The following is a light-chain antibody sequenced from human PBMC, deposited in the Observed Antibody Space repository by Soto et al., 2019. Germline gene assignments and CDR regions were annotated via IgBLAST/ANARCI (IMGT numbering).Light chain of an antibody. V-gene: IGKV3-20*01. J-gene: IGKJ2*01. CDR2: GAS. CDR3: QQYGRSPPFT. CDR1: QSVASSS. Sequence: EIVLTQSPGTLSLSPGERATLSCRASQSVASSSLTWYQQKPGQAPRLLIYGASNRATGIPDRFSGSGSGTDFTLTISRLEPEDFAVYYCQQYGRSPPFTFGQGTKLEIK.